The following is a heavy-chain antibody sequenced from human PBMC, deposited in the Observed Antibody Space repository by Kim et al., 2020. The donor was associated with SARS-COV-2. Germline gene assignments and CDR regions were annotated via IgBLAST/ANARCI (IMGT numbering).Heavy chain of an antibody. J-gene: IGHJ4*01. CDR1: GYSISSGYY. CDR3: ARDMSANIAARPGTIDY. Sequence: SETLSLTCTVSGYSISSGYYWGWIRQPPGKGLEWIGSIYHSGSTYYNPSLKSRVTISVDTSKNQFSLKLSSVTAADTAVYYCARDMSANIAARPGTIDY. CDR2: IYHSGST. D-gene: IGHD6-6*01. V-gene: IGHV4-38-2*02.